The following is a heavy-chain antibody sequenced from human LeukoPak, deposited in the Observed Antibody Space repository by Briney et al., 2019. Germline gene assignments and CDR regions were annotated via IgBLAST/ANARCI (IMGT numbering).Heavy chain of an antibody. V-gene: IGHV4-34*01. Sequence: SETLSLTYAVYGGSFSGYYWSWIRQPPGKGLEWIGEINHSGSTNYNPSLKSRVTLSLDTSKNQFSLKLSSVTAADTAVYYCASLGEYYFDYWGQGTLVTVSS. CDR1: GGSFSGYY. D-gene: IGHD3-3*01. J-gene: IGHJ4*02. CDR2: INHSGST. CDR3: ASLGEYYFDY.